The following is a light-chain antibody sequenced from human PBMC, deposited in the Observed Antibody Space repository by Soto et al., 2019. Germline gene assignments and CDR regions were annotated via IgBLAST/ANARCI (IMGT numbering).Light chain of an antibody. CDR1: QSISVY. CDR2: TSS. CDR3: QQSFDASWT. V-gene: IGKV1-39*01. J-gene: IGKJ1*01. Sequence: DIQVTQSPSSLSASVGDRVTISCRASQSISVYLNWYQQKPGRAPTLLIFTSSNLLTGVPSRFSGSGSGTDFTLTISSLQPDDFVTYYCQQSFDASWTFGQGTKV.